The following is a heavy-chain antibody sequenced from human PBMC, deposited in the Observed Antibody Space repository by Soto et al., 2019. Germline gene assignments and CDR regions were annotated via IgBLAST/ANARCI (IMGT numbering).Heavy chain of an antibody. CDR2: TYYKSKWNN. D-gene: IGHD2-2*01. V-gene: IGHV6-1*01. CDR3: ARGDQGLDY. J-gene: IGHJ4*02. CDR1: GDTVSSNSAA. Sequence: SQTLSLTCAISGDTVSSNSAAWNWIRQSPSRGLEWLGRTYYKSKWNNNYAVSVRSRITINADTSKNQFSLHLNSVTPEDTAVYYCARGDQGLDYWGQGTLVTVSS.